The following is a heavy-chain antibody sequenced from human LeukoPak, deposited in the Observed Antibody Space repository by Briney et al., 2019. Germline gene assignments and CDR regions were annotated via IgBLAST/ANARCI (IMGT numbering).Heavy chain of an antibody. Sequence: SETLSLTCTVSGGSIGSYYWSWIRQPAGKGLEWIGRIYTSGSTNYNPSLKSRVTMSVDTSKNQFSLKLSSVTAADTAVYYCARDLYYYGSGSYWFDYWGQGTLVTVSS. CDR3: ARDLYYYGSGSYWFDY. CDR1: GGSIGSYY. D-gene: IGHD3-10*01. J-gene: IGHJ4*02. CDR2: IYTSGST. V-gene: IGHV4-4*07.